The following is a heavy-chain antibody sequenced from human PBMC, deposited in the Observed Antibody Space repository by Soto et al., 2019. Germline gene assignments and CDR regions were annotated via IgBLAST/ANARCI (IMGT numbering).Heavy chain of an antibody. CDR1: GYTFTTYG. J-gene: IGHJ6*02. Sequence: QVQLVQSGAEVRKPGASVKVSCKASGYTFTTYGISWVRQAPGQGLEWMGWISGYNGHTKYAQKFQGRVTMTTDTSTSTVYMDRRSLRSDDTAVYYCAREGEMPYYYYGLDVRGQGTTVTVSS. V-gene: IGHV1-18*01. CDR2: ISGYNGHT. D-gene: IGHD3-16*01. CDR3: AREGEMPYYYYGLDV.